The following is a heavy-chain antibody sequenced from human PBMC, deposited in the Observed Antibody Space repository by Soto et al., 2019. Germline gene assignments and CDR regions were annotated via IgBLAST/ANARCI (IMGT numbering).Heavy chain of an antibody. D-gene: IGHD2-2*02. V-gene: IGHV4-30-2*01. CDR2: IFHTGST. CDR1: GDSLNSGGYS. J-gene: IGHJ5*02. CDR3: AIVGCGSNSGDTRWCDP. Sequence: HLQLPEAGSGLVKPSQTLSLSCAVSGDSLNSGGYSWSWIRQPPGKGLEWIGHIFHTGSTSYHPSLKSRVPMSLDRSKHQFSLEVNSMTAADTDVDYLAIVGCGSNSGDTRWCDPWGQGTLVAVSS.